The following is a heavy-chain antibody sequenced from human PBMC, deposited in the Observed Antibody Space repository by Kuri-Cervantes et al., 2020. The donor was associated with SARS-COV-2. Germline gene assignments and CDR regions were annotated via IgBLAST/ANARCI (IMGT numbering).Heavy chain of an antibody. Sequence: GGSLRLSCAASGFTVSSNYMSWVRQAPGKGLEWVSVIYSGGSTYYADSVKGRFTISRDNSKNTLYLQMNSLRAEDTAVYYCARVVFDTAMVYFDYWGQGTLVTVSS. CDR2: IYSGGST. CDR3: ARVVFDTAMVYFDY. D-gene: IGHD5-18*01. CDR1: GFTVSSNY. J-gene: IGHJ4*02. V-gene: IGHV3-66*01.